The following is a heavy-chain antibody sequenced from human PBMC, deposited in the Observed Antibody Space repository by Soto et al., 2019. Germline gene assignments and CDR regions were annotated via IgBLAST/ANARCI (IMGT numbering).Heavy chain of an antibody. D-gene: IGHD2-21*02. CDR2: IIPIFAIA. J-gene: IGHJ1*01. V-gene: IGHV1-69*12. Sequence: QVQLVQSGAEVKKPGSSVKVSCKASGGSLRSNALSWVRQAPGQGLEWMGGIIPIFAIANYAQRFQGRVTITADESTGTAYMELSSLRSEDTAVYYCARVGEYCGGACPQYFEHWGQGTLVTVSS. CDR3: ARVGEYCGGACPQYFEH. CDR1: GGSLRSNA.